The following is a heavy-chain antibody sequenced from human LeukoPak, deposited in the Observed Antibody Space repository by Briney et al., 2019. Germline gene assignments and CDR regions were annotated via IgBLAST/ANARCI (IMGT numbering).Heavy chain of an antibody. Sequence: GGSLRLSCAASGFTFSSYAMSWVRQAPGKVLEWVSAISGSGGNTYYADSVKGRFTISRDNSKNTLYLQMNSLRAEDTAVYYCAMRAISIAAAGNGGYYFDYWGQGTLVTVSS. J-gene: IGHJ4*02. CDR3: AMRAISIAAAGNGGYYFDY. CDR2: ISGSGGNT. V-gene: IGHV3-23*01. CDR1: GFTFSSYA. D-gene: IGHD6-13*01.